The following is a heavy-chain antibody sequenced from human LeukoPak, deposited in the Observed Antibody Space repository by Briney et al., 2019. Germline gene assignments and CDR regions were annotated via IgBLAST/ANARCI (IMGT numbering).Heavy chain of an antibody. Sequence: SVKVSCKASGGTFSNYAISWVRQAPGQGLEWMGGIIPIFGTANYAQKFQGRVTITADESTSTAYMELSSLRSEDTAVYYCASNYDSSGYYLGAFDIWGQGTMVTVSS. CDR2: IIPIFGTA. J-gene: IGHJ3*02. CDR1: GGTFSNYA. CDR3: ASNYDSSGYYLGAFDI. D-gene: IGHD3-22*01. V-gene: IGHV1-69*13.